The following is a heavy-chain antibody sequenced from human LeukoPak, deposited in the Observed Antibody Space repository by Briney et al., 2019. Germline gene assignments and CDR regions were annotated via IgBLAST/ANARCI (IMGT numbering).Heavy chain of an antibody. CDR3: ARGEDIVLMVYAQQQAYYMDV. V-gene: IGHV1-46*01. CDR2: INPSGGST. J-gene: IGHJ6*03. CDR1: GYTFTSYY. Sequence: ASVKASCKASGYTFTSYYMHWVRQAPGQGLEWMGIINPSGGSTSYAQKFQGRVTMTRDMSTSTVYMELSSLRSEDTAVYYCARGEDIVLMVYAQQQAYYMDVWGKGTTVTVSS. D-gene: IGHD2-8*01.